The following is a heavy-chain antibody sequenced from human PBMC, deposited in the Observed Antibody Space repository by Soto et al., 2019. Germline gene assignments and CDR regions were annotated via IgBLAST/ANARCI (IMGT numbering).Heavy chain of an antibody. Sequence: QVQLVQSGAEVKKPGSSVKVSCKASGGTFSSYAISWVRQAPGQGLEWMGGIIPIFGTANYAQKFQGRVTITADESTSTAYMELSSLRSEDTAVYYCARTYYYGSGSYLESDYWGQGTQVTVSS. CDR2: IIPIFGTA. V-gene: IGHV1-69*12. CDR3: ARTYYYGSGSYLESDY. D-gene: IGHD3-10*01. CDR1: GGTFSSYA. J-gene: IGHJ4*02.